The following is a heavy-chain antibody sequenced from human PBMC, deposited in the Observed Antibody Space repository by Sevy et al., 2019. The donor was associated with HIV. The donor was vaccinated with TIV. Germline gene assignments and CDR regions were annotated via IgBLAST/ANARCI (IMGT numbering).Heavy chain of an antibody. CDR2: VNTRTGDT. CDR1: GYTFNNYI. Sequence: ASGKVSCKASGYTFNNYIMYWVRQAPGQSLECVGWVNTRTGDTKYSQKFQGRVSISSDTSASTTYMEFNTLRSEDTAVYYCARDFCSGGSCYSAFVYWGQGTLVTVSS. CDR3: ARDFCSGGSCYSAFVY. V-gene: IGHV1-3*04. D-gene: IGHD2-15*01. J-gene: IGHJ4*02.